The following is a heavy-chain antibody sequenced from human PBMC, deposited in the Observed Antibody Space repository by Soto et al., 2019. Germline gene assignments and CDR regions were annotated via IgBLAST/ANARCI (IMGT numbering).Heavy chain of an antibody. CDR3: ARGGGSYSGSRSSGMNV. CDR1: GYTFTGYY. Sequence: ASVKVSCKASGYTFTGYYMHWVRQAPGQGLEWMGWINPNSGSTNDAQKFQGRGTMTRDTSIDTAYLELNNLSSGDTAVYYCARGGGSYSGSRSSGMNVWGQGTTVTVSS. CDR2: INPNSGST. J-gene: IGHJ6*02. D-gene: IGHD3-10*01. V-gene: IGHV1-2*02.